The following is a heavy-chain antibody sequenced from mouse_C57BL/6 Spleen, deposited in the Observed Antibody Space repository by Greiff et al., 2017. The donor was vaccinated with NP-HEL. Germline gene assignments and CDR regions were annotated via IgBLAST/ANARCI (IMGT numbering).Heavy chain of an antibody. V-gene: IGHV1-15*01. CDR2: IDPETGGT. CDR1: GYTFTDYE. CDR3: TRWFYYYGSSYAMDY. J-gene: IGHJ4*01. D-gene: IGHD1-1*01. Sequence: QVQLQQSGAELVRPGASVTLSCKASGYTFTDYEMHWVKQTPVHGLEWIGAIDPETGGTAYNQKFKGKAILTADKSSSTAYMELRSLTSEDSAVYYCTRWFYYYGSSYAMDYWGQGTSVTVSS.